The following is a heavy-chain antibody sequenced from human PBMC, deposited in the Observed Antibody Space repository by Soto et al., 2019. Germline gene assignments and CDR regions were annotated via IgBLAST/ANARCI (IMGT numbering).Heavy chain of an antibody. CDR3: ARDLLTIFGVVIMAYYGMDV. J-gene: IGHJ6*02. D-gene: IGHD3-3*01. V-gene: IGHV1-18*01. CDR2: ISAYNGNT. CDR1: GYTFTSYG. Sequence: ASVNVSCKASGYTFTSYGISWVRQAPGQGLEWMGWISAYNGNTNYAQKLQGRVTMTTDTSTSTAYMELRSLRSDDTAVYYCARDLLTIFGVVIMAYYGMDVWGQGTTVTVSS.